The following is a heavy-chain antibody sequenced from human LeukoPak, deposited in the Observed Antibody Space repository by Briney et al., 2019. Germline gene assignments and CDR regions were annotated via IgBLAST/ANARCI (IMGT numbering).Heavy chain of an antibody. CDR1: GFTFSSYS. J-gene: IGHJ6*03. Sequence: GGSLRLSCAASGFTFSSYSMNWVRQAPGKGLEWVSYISSSSSTIYHADSVKGRFTISRDNAKNSLYLQMNSLRAEDTAVYYCARERGSGSSKNYYYYYMDVWGKGTTVTVSS. CDR3: ARERGSGSSKNYYYYYMDV. V-gene: IGHV3-48*01. CDR2: ISSSSSTI. D-gene: IGHD3-10*01.